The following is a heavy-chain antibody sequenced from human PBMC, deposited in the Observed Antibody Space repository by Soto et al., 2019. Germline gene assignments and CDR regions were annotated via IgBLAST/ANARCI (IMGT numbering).Heavy chain of an antibody. CDR3: VRNHYGSGSYLGPFAY. J-gene: IGHJ4*02. Sequence: QVQVVESGGGVVQPGGSLRLSCAASGFTFSNYAIHWVRQAPDKGLEWVAVISNDGTNQYYADSVKGRFTISRDNSNNRVYLQINSLRPEDTAIYNCVRNHYGSGSYLGPFAYWGQGTLVTVSS. CDR1: GFTFSNYA. V-gene: IGHV3-30-3*01. CDR2: ISNDGTNQ. D-gene: IGHD3-10*01.